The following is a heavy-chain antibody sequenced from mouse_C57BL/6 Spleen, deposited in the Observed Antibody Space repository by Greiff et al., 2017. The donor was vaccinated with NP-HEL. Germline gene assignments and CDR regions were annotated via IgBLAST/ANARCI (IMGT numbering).Heavy chain of an antibody. CDR3: ARNYYSNYVGY. Sequence: QVQLKESGAELAKPGASVKLSCKASGYTFTSYWMHWVKQRPGQGLEWIGYINPSSGYTKYNQKFKDKATLTADKSSSTAYMKLSSLTYEDSAVYYCARNYYSNYVGYWGQGTTLTVSS. V-gene: IGHV1-7*01. D-gene: IGHD2-5*01. J-gene: IGHJ2*01. CDR1: GYTFTSYW. CDR2: INPSSGYT.